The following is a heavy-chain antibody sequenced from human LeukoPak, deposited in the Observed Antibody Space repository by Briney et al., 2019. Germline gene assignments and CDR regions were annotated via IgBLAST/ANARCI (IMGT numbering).Heavy chain of an antibody. D-gene: IGHD3-3*01. J-gene: IGHJ4*02. CDR2: ISYHGSNK. CDR3: ARDLQGYDFWSGLLDY. Sequence: PGRSLRLSCAASGFTFSSYAMHWVRQAPGKGLEWVAVISYHGSNKFYADSVKGRFTISRDNSKNTLYLQMNSLRAEDTAVYFCARDLQGYDFWSGLLDYWGQGTLVTVSS. CDR1: GFTFSSYA. V-gene: IGHV3-30-3*01.